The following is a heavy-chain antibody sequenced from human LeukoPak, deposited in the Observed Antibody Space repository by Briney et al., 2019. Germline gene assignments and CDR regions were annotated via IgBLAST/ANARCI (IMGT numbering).Heavy chain of an antibody. CDR1: GASFSSGSYY. D-gene: IGHD2-2*02. J-gene: IGHJ5*02. CDR3: ASLYCSRTSCYMDP. Sequence: SETLSLTCTVSGASFSSGSYYWSWVRQPPGKGLEWIGFISCRGNTNYNPSLKSRVTISVDTSKNQFSLKLSSVTAADTAVYYCASLYCSRTSCYMDPWGQGTLVTVSS. CDR2: ISCRGNT. V-gene: IGHV4-61*01.